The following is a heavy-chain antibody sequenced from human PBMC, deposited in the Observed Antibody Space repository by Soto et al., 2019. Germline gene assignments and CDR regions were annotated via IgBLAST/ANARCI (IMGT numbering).Heavy chain of an antibody. Sequence: GGSLRLSCAASGFTFSSYAMSWVRQAPGKGLEWLSFISGSGAATYYADSVKGRFTISRDNSKNMLSLQMNSLRAEDTALYFCVKGYGMDVWGQGNTVTVSS. J-gene: IGHJ6*02. CDR3: VKGYGMDV. V-gene: IGHV3-23*01. CDR1: GFTFSSYA. CDR2: ISGSGAAT.